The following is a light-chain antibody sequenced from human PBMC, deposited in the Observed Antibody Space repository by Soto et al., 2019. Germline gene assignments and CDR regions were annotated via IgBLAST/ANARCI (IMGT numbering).Light chain of an antibody. CDR1: QSVSSY. V-gene: IGKV3-11*01. CDR3: QQRSNWPPD. Sequence: EIVLTQSPATLSLSPGERATLSCRASQSVSSYLAWYQQKPGQAPRLLIYDASNRATGIPARFSGSGSGTDFTLTISSLEPEDFAFYYCQQRSNWPPDFGPGTKVDIK. J-gene: IGKJ3*01. CDR2: DAS.